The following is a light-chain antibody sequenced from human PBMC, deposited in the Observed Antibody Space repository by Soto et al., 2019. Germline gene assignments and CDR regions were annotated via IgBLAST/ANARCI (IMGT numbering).Light chain of an antibody. Sequence: IVLTQSPGTLSLSPGERGTLSCRASQSISSDYLAWYQQKSGQAPRLLIYGASNRATGVPDRFSGSGSGTDFTLTISRVDPEDFALYFCQKYVSSPWTFGKGTKVESK. CDR2: GAS. CDR1: QSISSDY. CDR3: QKYVSSPWT. J-gene: IGKJ1*01. V-gene: IGKV3-20*01.